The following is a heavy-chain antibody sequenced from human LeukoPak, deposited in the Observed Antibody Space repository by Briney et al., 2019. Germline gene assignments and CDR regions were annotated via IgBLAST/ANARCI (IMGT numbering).Heavy chain of an antibody. V-gene: IGHV1-69*05. CDR3: ARSAGELSFADPGLGETFDY. Sequence: ASVKVSCKASGGTFSSYAISWVRQASGQGLEWMGRIIPIFGTANYAQKFQGRVTITTDESTSTAYMELSSLRSEDTAVYYCARSAGELSFADPGLGETFDYWGQGTLVTVSS. D-gene: IGHD3-16*02. CDR2: IIPIFGTA. J-gene: IGHJ4*02. CDR1: GGTFSSYA.